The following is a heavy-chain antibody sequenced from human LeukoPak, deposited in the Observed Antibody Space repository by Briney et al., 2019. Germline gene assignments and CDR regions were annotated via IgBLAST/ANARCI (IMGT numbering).Heavy chain of an antibody. D-gene: IGHD5-12*01. CDR3: AKDRGYDSESYFDY. CDR2: ISYDGSNK. J-gene: IGHJ4*02. CDR1: GFTFSSYG. V-gene: IGHV3-30*18. Sequence: PGGSLRLSCAASGFTFSSYGMHWVRQAPGKGLEWVAVISYDGSNKYYADSVKGRLTISRDNSKNTLYLQMNSLRAENTAVYYCAKDRGYDSESYFDYWGQGTLVTVSS.